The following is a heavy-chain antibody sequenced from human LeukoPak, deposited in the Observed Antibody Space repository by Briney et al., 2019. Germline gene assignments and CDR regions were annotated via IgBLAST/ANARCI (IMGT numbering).Heavy chain of an antibody. D-gene: IGHD6-13*01. CDR1: GFTFSSYA. V-gene: IGHV3-53*01. Sequence: TGGSLRLSCAASGFTFSSYAMSWVRQAPGKGLEWVSVIYSGGSTYYADSVKGRFTISRDNSKNTLYLQMNSLGAEDTAVYYCARAHFSSSWPAGSPFDYWGQGTLVTVSS. J-gene: IGHJ4*02. CDR3: ARAHFSSSWPAGSPFDY. CDR2: IYSGGST.